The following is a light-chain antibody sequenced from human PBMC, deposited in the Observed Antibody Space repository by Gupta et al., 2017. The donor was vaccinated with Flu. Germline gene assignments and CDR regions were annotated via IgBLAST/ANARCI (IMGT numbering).Light chain of an antibody. CDR1: QSINDW. Sequence: DIQMTQSPSTLSAYVGDRVTINCRASQSINDWLEWYQQNPGKAPKLLIYQASNLESWVPSRFSGSGSGTEVAHTISSLQTDDFATYYCQQYIIYPQPFGQGTRVEVK. CDR2: QAS. V-gene: IGKV1-5*03. J-gene: IGKJ1*01. CDR3: QQYIIYPQP.